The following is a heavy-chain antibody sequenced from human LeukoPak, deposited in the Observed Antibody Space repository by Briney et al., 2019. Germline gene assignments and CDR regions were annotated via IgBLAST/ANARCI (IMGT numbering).Heavy chain of an antibody. CDR3: AKIGYCSSASCLGDTFEI. Sequence: RGSLRLSCAASGFIFSNYGMHWVRQAPGKGLEWLAFIRYDGSNKYYVDSVKGRFIISRDNSKNTLYLQMNSLRPNDTAVYYCAKIGYCSSASCLGDTFEIWGRGTMVTVSS. D-gene: IGHD2-2*01. V-gene: IGHV3-30*02. J-gene: IGHJ3*02. CDR1: GFIFSNYG. CDR2: IRYDGSNK.